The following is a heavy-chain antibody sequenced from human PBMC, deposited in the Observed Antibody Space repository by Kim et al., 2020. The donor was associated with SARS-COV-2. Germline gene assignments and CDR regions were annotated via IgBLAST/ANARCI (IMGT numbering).Heavy chain of an antibody. CDR1: GFTFSSYS. Sequence: GGSLRLSCAASGFTFSSYSMNWVRQAPGKGLEWVSSISSSSSYIYYADSVTGRFTISRDNAKNSLYLQMNSLRAEDTAVYYCARDDWDYYYGSGREGERNNWFGPRGQGTLVTVSS. V-gene: IGHV3-21*01. D-gene: IGHD3-10*01. CDR2: ISSSSSYI. J-gene: IGHJ5*02. CDR3: ARDDWDYYYGSGREGERNNWFGP.